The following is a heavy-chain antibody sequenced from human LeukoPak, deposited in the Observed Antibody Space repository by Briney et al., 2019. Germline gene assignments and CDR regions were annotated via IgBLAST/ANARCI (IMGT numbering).Heavy chain of an antibody. D-gene: IGHD6-19*01. J-gene: IGHJ4*02. CDR3: ARETSSGWYTDY. CDR1: GFTFSSYS. CDR2: ISTSSSYI. Sequence: PGGSLRLSCAASGFTFSSYSMNWVRQAPGKGLEWVSSISTSSSYINYADSVKGRFTISRDNAKKSLYLQMNSLRAEDTAVYYCARETSSGWYTDYWGQGTLVTVSS. V-gene: IGHV3-21*01.